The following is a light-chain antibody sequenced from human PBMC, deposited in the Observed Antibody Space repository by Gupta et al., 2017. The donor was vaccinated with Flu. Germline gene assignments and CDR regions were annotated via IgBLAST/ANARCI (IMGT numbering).Light chain of an antibody. CDR1: SNDVGGYNR. V-gene: IGLV2-11*01. J-gene: IGLJ1*01. CDR3: SSHAGRVTWV. CDR2: DVT. Sequence: QSAPTQPRSVSGSPGQSVTISCTGTSNDVGGYNRVSWYEQRPGKAPKLIPYDVTERPSGVPDRSSGSKSGNTASLTISGLQADDEADYYCSSHAGRVTWVFGTGTTVTVL.